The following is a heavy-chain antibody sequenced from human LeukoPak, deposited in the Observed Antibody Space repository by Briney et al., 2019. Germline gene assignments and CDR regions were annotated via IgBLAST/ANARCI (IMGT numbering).Heavy chain of an antibody. CDR2: IYYSGST. CDR1: GGSISSSSYY. J-gene: IGHJ4*02. D-gene: IGHD4-17*01. CDR3: ARGSIYGDYPG. V-gene: IGHV4-39*07. Sequence: SETLSLTCTVSGGSISSSSYYWGWIRQPPGKGLEWIGSIYYSGSTYYNPSLKSRVTISVDTSKNQFSLKLSSVTAADTAVYYCARGSIYGDYPGWGQGTLVTVSS.